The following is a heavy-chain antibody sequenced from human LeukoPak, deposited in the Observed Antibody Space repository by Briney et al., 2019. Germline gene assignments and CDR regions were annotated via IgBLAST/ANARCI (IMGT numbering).Heavy chain of an antibody. Sequence: PSETLSLTCSVSGVSISGSNYYWGWVRQPPGKGLEWIGNLYSSGSTYYNPSLKSRVAISVDTSKNQFSLKLTSETAADTAVYYCARLGYCTTTSCPPLDYWGQGTLVTVSS. CDR1: GVSISGSNYY. J-gene: IGHJ4*02. D-gene: IGHD2-2*01. CDR3: ARLGYCTTTSCPPLDY. CDR2: LYSSGST. V-gene: IGHV4-39*01.